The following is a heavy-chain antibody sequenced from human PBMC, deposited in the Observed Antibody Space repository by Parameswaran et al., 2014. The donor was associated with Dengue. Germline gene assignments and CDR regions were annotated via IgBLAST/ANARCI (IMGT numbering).Heavy chain of an antibody. D-gene: IGHD5-24*01. CDR3: AKMTTISVVFDI. V-gene: IGHV2-26*01. J-gene: IGHJ3*02. CDR2: IFSNDEK. Sequence: APGKALEWLAHIFSNDEKSYSTSLKSRLTISKDTSKSQVVLTMTNMDPVDTATYYCAKMTTISVVFDIWGQGTMVTVSS.